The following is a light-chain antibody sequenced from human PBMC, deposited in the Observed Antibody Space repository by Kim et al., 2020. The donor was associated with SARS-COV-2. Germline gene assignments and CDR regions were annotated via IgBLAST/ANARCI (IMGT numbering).Light chain of an antibody. CDR3: SSFAGRNTFGV. J-gene: IGLJ3*02. CDR2: GVN. CDR1: NRDIVGYKY. V-gene: IGLV2-8*01. Sequence: QSVTITCTGTNRDIVGYKYVSWYQQLPGKAPKLMIFGVNKRPSGVPDRFSGSKSGNTASLTVSGLQAEDEADYYCSSFAGRNTFGVFGGGTQLTVL.